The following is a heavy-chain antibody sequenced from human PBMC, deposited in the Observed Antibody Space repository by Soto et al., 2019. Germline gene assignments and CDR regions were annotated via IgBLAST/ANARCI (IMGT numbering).Heavy chain of an antibody. CDR2: IRAYNGNT. J-gene: IGHJ6*02. V-gene: IGHV1-18*01. Sequence: QVQLVQSGAEVKKPGASVKVSCKASGYTFTSYGISWVRQAPGQGLEWMGWIRAYNGNTNYAQKLQGRVTMTTDTSTSTGYMDPRRQCSDDTAVYYCARDLPTMDVWSQGTTVTVSS. CDR3: ARDLPTMDV. CDR1: GYTFTSYG.